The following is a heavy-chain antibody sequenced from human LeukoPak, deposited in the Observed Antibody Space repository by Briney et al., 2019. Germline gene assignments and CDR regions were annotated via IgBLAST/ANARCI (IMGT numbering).Heavy chain of an antibody. D-gene: IGHD6-13*01. J-gene: IGHJ4*02. CDR2: INPYSGET. Sequence: GASVKVPCKGSGYTFTGYHIHWVRQAPGQGLEWMGRINPYSGETNLAQKFQGRVTMTRDTSITTAYMDLSSLTPDDTAVYFCARDQGSLTRSWYTGYWGQGTQVTVSS. CDR1: GYTFTGYH. V-gene: IGHV1-2*06. CDR3: ARDQGSLTRSWYTGY.